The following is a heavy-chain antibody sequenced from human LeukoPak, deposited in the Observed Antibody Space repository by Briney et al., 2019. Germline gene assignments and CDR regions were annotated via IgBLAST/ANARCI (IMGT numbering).Heavy chain of an antibody. V-gene: IGHV1-2*02. CDR3: ARDPRLVRTYSDYYYMEV. CDR1: GYTFTGYY. CDR2: INPNSGGT. D-gene: IGHD4-23*01. J-gene: IGHJ6*03. Sequence: ASVKVSCKASGYTFTGYYMHWVRQAPGQGLEWMGWINPNSGGTNYAQKFQGRVTMTRDTSISTAYMELSRLRSDDTAVYYCARDPRLVRTYSDYYYMEVWGKGTTVTVSS.